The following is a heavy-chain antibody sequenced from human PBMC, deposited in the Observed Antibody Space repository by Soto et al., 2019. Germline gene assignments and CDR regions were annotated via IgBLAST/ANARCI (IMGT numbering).Heavy chain of an antibody. Sequence: GPLRHSCAASGFTFNSYVMPRVRQAPGKGLGWVAVISYDGSNKFYADSVKGRFTISRDNSRYTLYLQMNSLRPEDTAVYYCAREIAGGFDPWGQGTLVTVSS. CDR1: GFTFNSYV. CDR2: ISYDGSNK. J-gene: IGHJ5*02. CDR3: AREIAGGFDP. D-gene: IGHD6-13*01. V-gene: IGHV3-30*03.